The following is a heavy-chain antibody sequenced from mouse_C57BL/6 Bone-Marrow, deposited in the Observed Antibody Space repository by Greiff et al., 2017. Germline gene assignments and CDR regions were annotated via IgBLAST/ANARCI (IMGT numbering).Heavy chain of an antibody. J-gene: IGHJ3*01. CDR1: GFTFSDYY. CDR3: ARQKSSWFAY. CDR2: ISNGGGST. V-gene: IGHV5-12*01. Sequence: EVQVVESGGGLEQPGGSLKLSCAASGFTFSDYYMYWVRQTPEKRLEWVAYISNGGGSTYYPDTVKGRFTISRDNAKNTLYLQMSRLKSEDTAMYYCARQKSSWFAYWGQGTLVTVSA.